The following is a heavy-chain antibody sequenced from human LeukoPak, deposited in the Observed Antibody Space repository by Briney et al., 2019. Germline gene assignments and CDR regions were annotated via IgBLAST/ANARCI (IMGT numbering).Heavy chain of an antibody. CDR3: ARDSGYYYDSSGYCGWPYYFDY. V-gene: IGHV3-21*01. J-gene: IGHJ4*02. CDR1: GFTFSSYS. CDR2: ISSSSSYI. D-gene: IGHD3-22*01. Sequence: GGSLRLSCAASGFTFSSYSMNWVRQAPGKGLEWVSSISSSSSYIYYADSVKGRFTISRDNAKNSLYLQMNSLRAEDTAVYYCARDSGYYYDSSGYCGWPYYFDYWGQGTLVTVSS.